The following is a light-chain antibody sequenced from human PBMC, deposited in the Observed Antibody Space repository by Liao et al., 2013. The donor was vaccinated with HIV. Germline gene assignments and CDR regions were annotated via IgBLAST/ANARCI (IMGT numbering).Light chain of an antibody. CDR2: YDS. Sequence: SYELTQPPSVSVAPGKTARITCGGNNIGSKSVHWYQQKPGQAPVVVISYDSDRPSGIPERFSGSNSGNTATLTISRVEAGDEADYYCQAWDNSTYVVFGGGTKLTVL. CDR1: NIGSKS. CDR3: QAWDNSTYVV. V-gene: IGLV3-21*01. J-gene: IGLJ2*01.